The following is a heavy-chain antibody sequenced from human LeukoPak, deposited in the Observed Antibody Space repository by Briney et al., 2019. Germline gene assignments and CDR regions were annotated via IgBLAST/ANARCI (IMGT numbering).Heavy chain of an antibody. CDR2: INSDGSNT. D-gene: IGHD3-22*01. CDR3: ARDLELVYYDSSGYDY. CDR1: GFTFSSYW. Sequence: GGSLRLSCAASGFTFSSYWMHWVRHVPGKGLVWVSRINSDGSNTRYADSVKGRFTISGDNAKNTLYLQMNSLRAEDTAVYYCARDLELVYYDSSGYDYWGQGTLVIVSS. V-gene: IGHV3-74*01. J-gene: IGHJ4*02.